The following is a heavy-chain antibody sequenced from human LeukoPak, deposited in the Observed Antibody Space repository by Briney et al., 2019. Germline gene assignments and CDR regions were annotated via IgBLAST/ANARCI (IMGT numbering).Heavy chain of an antibody. CDR3: ARRQGGPYYFDY. CDR1: GGSISSSSYY. Sequence: SETLSLTCTVSGGSISSSSYYWGWIRQPPGKGLEWIGSIYYSGGTYYNPSLKSRVTISVDTSKNQFSLKLSSVTAADTAVYYCARRQGGPYYFDYWGQGTLVTVSS. V-gene: IGHV4-39*01. J-gene: IGHJ4*02. CDR2: IYYSGGT.